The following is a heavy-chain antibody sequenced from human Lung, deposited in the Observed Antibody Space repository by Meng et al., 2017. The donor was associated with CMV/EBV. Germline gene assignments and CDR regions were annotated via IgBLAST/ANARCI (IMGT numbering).Heavy chain of an antibody. Sequence: VSGDSFSSGDYSWSWIRQPPGKGLEWIGYIFRTGTTYYHPSLESRVTLSVDRSNNQFYLKLTAVTAADTAIYYCARFEGPGEGVDYWGQGTLVTVSS. CDR2: IFRTGTT. J-gene: IGHJ4*02. D-gene: IGHD2-21*01. CDR3: ARFEGPGEGVDY. V-gene: IGHV4-30-2*01. CDR1: GDSFSSGDYS.